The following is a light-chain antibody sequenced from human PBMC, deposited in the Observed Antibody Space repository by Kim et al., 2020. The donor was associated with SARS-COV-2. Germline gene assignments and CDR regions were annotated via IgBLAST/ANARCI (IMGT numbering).Light chain of an antibody. V-gene: IGKV3-20*01. CDR1: QSVSSSY. Sequence: LSPGERATPCCRASQSVSSSYLAGYQQKPGQAPRLLIYGASSRATGIPDRFSGSGSGTDFTLTISRLEPEDFAVHYCQQYGSSRAFGGGTKVDIK. J-gene: IGKJ4*01. CDR2: GAS. CDR3: QQYGSSRA.